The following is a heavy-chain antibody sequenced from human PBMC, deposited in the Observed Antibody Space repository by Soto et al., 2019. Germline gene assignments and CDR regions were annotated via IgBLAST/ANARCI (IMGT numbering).Heavy chain of an antibody. CDR3: AIEMISATFFDY. V-gene: IGHV1-18*01. Sequence: QVQLVQSGAEVKKPGASVKVSCKASGYSFISYAITWVRQSPGQGLEWMGWISAYNGDTNYAQKLQRRVTMTTDTSTSTAYLELRSLRSDDTAVYYCAIEMISATFFDYWGQGTLVTVSS. J-gene: IGHJ4*02. D-gene: IGHD3-22*01. CDR2: ISAYNGDT. CDR1: GYSFISYA.